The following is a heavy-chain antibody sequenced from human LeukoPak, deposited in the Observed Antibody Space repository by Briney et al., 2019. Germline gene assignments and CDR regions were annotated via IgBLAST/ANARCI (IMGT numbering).Heavy chain of an antibody. CDR1: GFTFSSYE. Sequence: PGGSLRLSCAASGFTFSSYEMNWVRQAPGKGLEWVSYISGSGSTIYYADSVKGRFTISRDNAKNSLYLQMNSLRAEDTAVYYCARDYSGYDWTDCWGQGTLVTVSS. CDR2: ISGSGSTI. V-gene: IGHV3-48*03. CDR3: ARDYSGYDWTDC. J-gene: IGHJ4*02. D-gene: IGHD5-12*01.